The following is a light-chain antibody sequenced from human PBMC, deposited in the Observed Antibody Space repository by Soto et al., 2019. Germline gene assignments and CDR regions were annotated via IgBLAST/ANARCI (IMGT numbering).Light chain of an antibody. CDR3: QQYNSWPPMYT. CDR1: QSVSSN. CDR2: GAS. Sequence: EIVMTQSPATLSVSPGERATLSCRASQSVSSNLAWYQQKPGQPPRLLIYGASTRATGIPARFSGSGSGTEFTPTISSLQSEDFAVYSCQQYNSWPPMYTFGQGTKLEIK. V-gene: IGKV3-15*01. J-gene: IGKJ2*01.